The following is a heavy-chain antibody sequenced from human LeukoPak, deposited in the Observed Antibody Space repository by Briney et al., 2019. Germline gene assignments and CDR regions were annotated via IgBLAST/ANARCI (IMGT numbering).Heavy chain of an antibody. D-gene: IGHD2-2*01. CDR2: ISSSSSYT. J-gene: IGHJ4*02. V-gene: IGHV3-21*01. CDR3: ARGDIVVVPAAIPFDY. CDR1: GFTFSSYS. Sequence: GGSLRLSCAASGFTFSSYSMNWVRQAPGKGLEWVSSISSSSSYTYYADSVKGRFTISRDNAKNSLYLQMNSLRAEDTAVYYCARGDIVVVPAAIPFDYWGQGTLVTVSS.